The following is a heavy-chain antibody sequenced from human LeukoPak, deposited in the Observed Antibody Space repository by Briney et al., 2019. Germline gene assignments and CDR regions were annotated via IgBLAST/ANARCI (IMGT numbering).Heavy chain of an antibody. J-gene: IGHJ1*01. CDR2: ISGSGGST. Sequence: HPGGSLRLSCAASGFTFSSYAMSWVRQAPGKGLEWVSAISGSGGSTYYADSVKGRFTISRDNSKNTLYLQMNSLRAEDTAVYYCAKDQGEEYYDFWSGPFQHWGQGTLVTVSS. D-gene: IGHD3-3*01. CDR1: GFTFSSYA. V-gene: IGHV3-23*01. CDR3: AKDQGEEYYDFWSGPFQH.